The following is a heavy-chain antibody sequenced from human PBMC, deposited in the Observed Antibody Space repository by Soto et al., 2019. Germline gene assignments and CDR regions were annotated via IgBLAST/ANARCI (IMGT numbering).Heavy chain of an antibody. J-gene: IGHJ6*02. CDR2: ISYDGSNK. CDR1: GFTFSSYG. D-gene: IGHD3-3*01. Sequence: GGSLRLSCAASGFTFSSYGMHWVRQAPGRGLEWVAVISYDGSNKYYADSVKGRFTISRDNSKNTLYLQMNSLRAEDTAVYYCAKDTIFGVDKYGMDVWGQGTTVTVSS. V-gene: IGHV3-30*18. CDR3: AKDTIFGVDKYGMDV.